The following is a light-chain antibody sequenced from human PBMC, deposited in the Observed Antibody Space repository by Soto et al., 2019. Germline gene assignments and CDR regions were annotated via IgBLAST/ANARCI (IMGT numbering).Light chain of an antibody. CDR3: QQRSNWPPLT. CDR1: QSVSSN. Sequence: EIVLTQSPATLSLSPGERATLSCMASQSVSSNLAWYQQKPGQAPRLLIYDASNRATGIPARFSGSGSGTDFTLIISSLEPEDFAVYYCQQRSNWPPLTFGGGTKVDIK. CDR2: DAS. V-gene: IGKV3-11*01. J-gene: IGKJ4*01.